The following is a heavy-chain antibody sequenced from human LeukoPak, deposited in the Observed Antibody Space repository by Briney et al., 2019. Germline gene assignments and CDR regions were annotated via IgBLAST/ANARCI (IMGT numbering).Heavy chain of an antibody. CDR2: ISWNSGSI. D-gene: IGHD2-15*01. CDR1: GFTFDDYA. Sequence: GGSLRLSCAASGFTFDDYAMHWVRQAPGKGLEWVSGISWNSGSIGYADSVKGRFTISRDNSKNTLSLQMNSLRAEDTAVYYCARDSRRVVAANLDYWGQGTLVTVSS. J-gene: IGHJ4*02. CDR3: ARDSRRVVAANLDY. V-gene: IGHV3-9*01.